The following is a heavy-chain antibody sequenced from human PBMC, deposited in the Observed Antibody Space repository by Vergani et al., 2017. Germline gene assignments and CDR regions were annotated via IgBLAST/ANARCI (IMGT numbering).Heavy chain of an antibody. V-gene: IGHV3-23*01. Sequence: EVQLLESGGGLAQPGGSLRLSCAASGFTFSSYAMSWVRQAPGKGLEWVSAISGSGGSTYYADSVKGRFTISRYNSKNTLYLQMNSLRAEDTAVYYCAKDEYRPGSLSDYVWGSYRYGAVGIDYWGQGTLVTVSS. CDR1: GFTFSSYA. CDR2: ISGSGGST. J-gene: IGHJ4*02. D-gene: IGHD3-16*02. CDR3: AKDEYRPGSLSDYVWGSYRYGAVGIDY.